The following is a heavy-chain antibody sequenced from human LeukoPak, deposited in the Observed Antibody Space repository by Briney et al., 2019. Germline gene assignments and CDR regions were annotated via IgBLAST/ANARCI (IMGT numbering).Heavy chain of an antibody. CDR2: IYHSGST. J-gene: IGHJ4*02. Sequence: SETPSLTCAVSGGSISNSNWWSWVRQPPGKGLEWIGEIYHSGSTNYNPSLKSRVTISVDKSKNQFSLKLTSVTAADTAVYYCARAPAAAGIPIDYWGQGTLVTVSS. CDR3: ARAPAAAGIPIDY. V-gene: IGHV4-4*02. D-gene: IGHD6-13*01. CDR1: GGSISNSNW.